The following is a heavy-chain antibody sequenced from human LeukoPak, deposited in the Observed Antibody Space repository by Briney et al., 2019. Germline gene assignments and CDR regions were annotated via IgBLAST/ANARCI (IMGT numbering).Heavy chain of an antibody. CDR1: GFTLSNAW. Sequence: GGSLRLSCAASGFTLSNAWMNWVRQAPSKGLEWVGLIKSKANGETRDYAAPVKGRFTISRDDSDNTLYLQMNSLKSEDTAVYYCVTKVSGSFPTWGQGTLVTVSS. V-gene: IGHV3-15*01. CDR3: VTKVSGSFPT. J-gene: IGHJ4*02. D-gene: IGHD1-26*01. CDR2: IKSKANGETR.